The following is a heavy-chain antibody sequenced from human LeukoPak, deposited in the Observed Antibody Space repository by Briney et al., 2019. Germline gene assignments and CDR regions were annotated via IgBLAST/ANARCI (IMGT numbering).Heavy chain of an antibody. J-gene: IGHJ4*02. CDR2: INHSGST. D-gene: IGHD3-16*02. CDR3: ARGSKMVTFGGVIANLDY. V-gene: IGHV4-34*01. CDR1: GGSFSGYY. Sequence: SETLSLTCAVYGGSFSGYYWSWIRQPPGKGLEWIGEINHSGSTNYNPSLKSRVTISVDTSKNQFSLKLSSVTAADTAVYYCARGSKMVTFGGVIANLDYWGQGTLVTVSS.